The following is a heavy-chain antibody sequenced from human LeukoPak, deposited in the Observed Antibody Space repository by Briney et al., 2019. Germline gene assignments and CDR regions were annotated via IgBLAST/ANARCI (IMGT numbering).Heavy chain of an antibody. CDR1: GFTFSSYW. CDR2: INSDGSST. J-gene: IGHJ4*02. D-gene: IGHD3-16*01. V-gene: IGHV3-74*01. Sequence: GESLRLSCAASGFTFSSYWMHWVRQAPGKGLVWVSRINSDGSSTSYADSVKGRFTISRDNAKNTLYLQMNSLRAEDTAVYYCARVGSQYYFDYWGQGTLVTVSS. CDR3: ARVGSQYYFDY.